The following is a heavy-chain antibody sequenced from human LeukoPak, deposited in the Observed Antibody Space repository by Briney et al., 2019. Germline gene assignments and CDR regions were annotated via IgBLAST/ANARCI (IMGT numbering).Heavy chain of an antibody. J-gene: IGHJ3*02. CDR2: ISGSGGST. V-gene: IGHV3-23*01. CDR3: ASPPEGYYDSSGYYTFYSFDI. D-gene: IGHD3-22*01. CDR1: GFTFSSYA. Sequence: GGSLRLSCAASGFTFSSYAMSWVRQAPGKGLEWVSAISGSGGSTYYADSVKGRFTISRDNSKNTLYLQMSSLRSEDTAVYYCASPPEGYYDSSGYYTFYSFDIWGQGTMVTVSS.